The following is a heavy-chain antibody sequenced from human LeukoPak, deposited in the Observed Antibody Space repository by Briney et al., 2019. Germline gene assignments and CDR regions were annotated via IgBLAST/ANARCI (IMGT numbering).Heavy chain of an antibody. CDR1: GFSFSDYY. J-gene: IGHJ6*02. V-gene: IGHV3-11*01. CDR2: ISGSGSDL. D-gene: IGHD3-22*01. CDR3: ARSIGYYYTMDV. Sequence: GGSLRLSCVACGFSFSDYYMSWLRQAPGRGLEGLSYISGSGSDLYYADSVKGRFTISRDNANNSLYLQMNSLRAEDTAVYYCARSIGYYYTMDVWGQGTTVTVSS.